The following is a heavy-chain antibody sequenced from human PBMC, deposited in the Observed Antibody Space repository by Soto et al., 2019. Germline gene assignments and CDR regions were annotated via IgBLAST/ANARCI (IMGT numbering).Heavy chain of an antibody. CDR3: ARDSGYDYGFDY. V-gene: IGHV3-66*01. J-gene: IGHJ4*02. CDR2: IYSGGST. CDR1: GFTVSSNY. Sequence: GGFLRLSCAASGFTVSSNYMSWVRQAPGKGLEWVSVIYSGGSTYYADSVKGRFTISRDNSKNTLYLQMNSLRAEDTAVYYCARDSGYDYGFDYWGQGTLVTVSS. D-gene: IGHD5-12*01.